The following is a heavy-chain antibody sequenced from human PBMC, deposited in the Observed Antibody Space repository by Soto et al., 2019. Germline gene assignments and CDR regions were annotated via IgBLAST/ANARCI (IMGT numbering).Heavy chain of an antibody. CDR1: GYTFTNYA. CDR3: ARSRVRGGYYFDY. D-gene: IGHD3-16*01. J-gene: IGHJ4*02. Sequence: ASVKVSCKASGYTFTNYAMHWVRQAPGQSLEWMGWINTDNGNTYYSQKMQARVTITRDTSASTAYMELSRLRSEDTAVYYCARSRVRGGYYFDYWGQGALVTVPQ. V-gene: IGHV1-3*04. CDR2: INTDNGNT.